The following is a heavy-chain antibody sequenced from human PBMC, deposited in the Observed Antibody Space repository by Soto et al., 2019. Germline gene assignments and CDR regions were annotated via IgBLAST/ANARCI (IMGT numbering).Heavy chain of an antibody. Sequence: QITLRESGPTRVKPTQTLMLTCTFSGFSLTTRPVGVAWIRQPPGKALEWLAVIYWDDDKRYNPSLKSRLTTSKDTTQIQGVLTMAYMEPVARATYFCAHRGEQNGNQNQSYLDHWGHGTLVTVSS. D-gene: IGHD2-8*01. CDR3: AHRGEQNGNQNQSYLDH. CDR2: IYWDDDK. J-gene: IGHJ4*01. CDR1: GFSLTTRPVG. V-gene: IGHV2-5*02.